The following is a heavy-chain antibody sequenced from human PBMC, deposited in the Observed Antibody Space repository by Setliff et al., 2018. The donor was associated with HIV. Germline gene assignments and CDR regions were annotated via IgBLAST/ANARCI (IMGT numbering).Heavy chain of an antibody. CDR1: GDSISSYY. CDR2: IYRTGST. D-gene: IGHD3-3*01. CDR3: ATTTIFEVPRYYYYYMDV. Sequence: PSETLSLTCTVSGDSISSYYWSWIRQPPGKGLEWIGYIYRTGSTKYNPSLKSRVTISVDTSKNQFSLKLSSVTAADTAVYYCATTTIFEVPRYYYYYMDVWGKGTTVTVSS. J-gene: IGHJ6*03. V-gene: IGHV4-59*08.